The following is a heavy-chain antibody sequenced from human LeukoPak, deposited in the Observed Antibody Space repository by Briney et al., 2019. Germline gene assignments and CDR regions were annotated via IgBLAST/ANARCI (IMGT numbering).Heavy chain of an antibody. CDR2: INPNSGGT. Sequence: ASVKVSCKASGYTFTGYYMHWVRQAPGQGLEWMGWINPNSGGTSYAQKFQGRVTMTRDTSISTAYMELSRLRSDDTAVYYCARDFRSGYDYVWGSYLYWGQGTLVTVSS. J-gene: IGHJ4*02. D-gene: IGHD3-16*01. V-gene: IGHV1-2*02. CDR3: ARDFRSGYDYVWGSYLY. CDR1: GYTFTGYY.